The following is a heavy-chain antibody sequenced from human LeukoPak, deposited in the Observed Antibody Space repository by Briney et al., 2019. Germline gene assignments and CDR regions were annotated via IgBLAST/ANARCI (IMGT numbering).Heavy chain of an antibody. CDR1: GGSISSSSYY. J-gene: IGHJ6*03. V-gene: IGHV4-39*07. CDR2: INHSEST. Sequence: SETLSLTCTVSGGSISSSSYYWGWIRQPPGKGLEWIGEINHSESTNYNPSLKSRVTISVDTSKNKFSLKLSSVTAADTAVYYCARDRYYYGSGSYYKRYYYYMDVWGKGTTVTISS. D-gene: IGHD3-10*01. CDR3: ARDRYYYGSGSYYKRYYYYMDV.